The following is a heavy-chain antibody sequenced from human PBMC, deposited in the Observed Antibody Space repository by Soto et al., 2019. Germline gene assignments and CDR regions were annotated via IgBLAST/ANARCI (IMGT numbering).Heavy chain of an antibody. CDR2: IWYDGSNK. CDR1: GFTFSSYG. CDR3: AGPSVGYPYYYYYMDV. J-gene: IGHJ6*03. Sequence: GGSLRLSCAASGFTFSSYGMHWVRQAPGKGLEWVAVIWYDGSNKYYADSVKGRFTISRDNSKNTLYLQMNSLRAEDTAVYYCAGPSVGYPYYYYYMDVWGKGTTVTVSS. V-gene: IGHV3-33*01. D-gene: IGHD2-15*01.